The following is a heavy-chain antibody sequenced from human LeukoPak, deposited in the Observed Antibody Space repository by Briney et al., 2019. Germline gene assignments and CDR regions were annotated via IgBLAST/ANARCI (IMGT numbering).Heavy chain of an antibody. J-gene: IGHJ4*02. V-gene: IGHV3-23*01. CDR3: ANPLHDYGGSSGY. D-gene: IGHD4-23*01. CDR2: ISGSGGST. Sequence: GGSLRLSCAASGFTFSSYAMSWVRQAPGKGLEWVSAISGSGGSTYYADSVKGRFTISRDNSKNTLYLQMNSLRAEDTAVYYCANPLHDYGGSSGYWGQGTLVTVSS. CDR1: GFTFSSYA.